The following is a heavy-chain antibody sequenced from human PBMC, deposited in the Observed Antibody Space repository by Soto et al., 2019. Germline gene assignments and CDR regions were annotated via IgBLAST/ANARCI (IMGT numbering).Heavy chain of an antibody. CDR3: ARPVLWQQLVPGGFGATYSGMDV. D-gene: IGHD6-13*01. V-gene: IGHV1-46*01. J-gene: IGHJ6*02. CDR1: GYTFTSYY. Sequence: ASVKVSCKASGYTFTSYYMHWVRQAPGQGLEWMGIINPSGGSTSYAQKFQGRVTMTRDTSTSTVYMELSSLRSEDTAVYYCARPVLWQQLVPGGFGATYSGMDVWGQGTTVTVSS. CDR2: INPSGGST.